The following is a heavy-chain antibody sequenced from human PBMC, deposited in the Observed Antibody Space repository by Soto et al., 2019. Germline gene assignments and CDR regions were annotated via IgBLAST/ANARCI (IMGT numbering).Heavy chain of an antibody. J-gene: IGHJ4*02. CDR2: IKQDGSEK. V-gene: IGHV3-7*01. CDR1: GFTFSSYW. CDR3: AREGRIAARLGYFDY. D-gene: IGHD6-6*01. Sequence: AGGSLRLSCAASGFTFSSYWMSWVRQAPGKGLEWVANIKQDGSEKYYVDSVKGRFTISRDNAKNSPYLQMNSLRAEDTAVYYCAREGRIAARLGYFDYWGQGTLVTVSS.